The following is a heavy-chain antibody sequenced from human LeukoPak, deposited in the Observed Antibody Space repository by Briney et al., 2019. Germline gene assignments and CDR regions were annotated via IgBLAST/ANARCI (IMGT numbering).Heavy chain of an antibody. D-gene: IGHD5-24*01. CDR3: ARDRLQLQS. J-gene: IGHJ5*02. CDR2: IYYTGNT. Sequence: SETLSLTCTVSGGAISYYYWNWIRQPPGKGLEWIGYIYYTGNTNYNPSLKSRVTISVDTSKNQFSLKLSSVTAADTAVYYCARDRLQLQSWGQGTLVTVSS. CDR1: GGAISYYY. V-gene: IGHV4-59*01.